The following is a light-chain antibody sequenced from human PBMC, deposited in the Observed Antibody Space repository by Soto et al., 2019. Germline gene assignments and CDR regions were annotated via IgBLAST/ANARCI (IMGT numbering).Light chain of an antibody. J-gene: IGLJ1*01. Sequence: QSVLTQPASVSGSPGQSITITCTGTSSDIYAYNYVSWYQQHPGKAPKVVISGVNIRPSGVSSRFSGSKSGNTASLTISGHQAEDEAEYFCCSYAGSDTFVFGTGTKVTVL. V-gene: IGLV2-14*01. CDR1: SSDIYAYNY. CDR3: CSYAGSDTFV. CDR2: GVN.